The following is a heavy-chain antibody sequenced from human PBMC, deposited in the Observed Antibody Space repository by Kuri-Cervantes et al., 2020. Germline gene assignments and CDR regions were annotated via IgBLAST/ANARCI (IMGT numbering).Heavy chain of an antibody. CDR3: ARDPHGLAAY. D-gene: IGHD5-24*01. J-gene: IGHJ4*02. V-gene: IGHV4-59*12. Sequence: SETLSLTCTVSGGSIRGYYWSWIRQPPGKGLEWIGYIYYSGSTNYNPSLKSRVTISVDTSKNQFSLKLSSVTAADTAVYFCARDPHGLAAYWGQGTLVTVSS. CDR2: IYYSGST. CDR1: GGSIRGYY.